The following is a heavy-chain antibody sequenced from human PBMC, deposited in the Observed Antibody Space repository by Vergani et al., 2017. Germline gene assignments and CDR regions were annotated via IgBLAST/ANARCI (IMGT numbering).Heavy chain of an antibody. Sequence: QVQLVQSGAEVKKPGASVKVSCKASGYTFTSYGISWVRQAPGQGPESMGVLNVRGGSATYGRKFRDRIALTRDMSTSTMFLQLSSLESADTAVYYCARASSSAWCLDHWGQGTPVTVSS. CDR2: LNVRGGSA. CDR3: ARASSSAWCLDH. D-gene: IGHD6-19*01. V-gene: IGHV1-18*04. J-gene: IGHJ4*02. CDR1: GYTFTSYG.